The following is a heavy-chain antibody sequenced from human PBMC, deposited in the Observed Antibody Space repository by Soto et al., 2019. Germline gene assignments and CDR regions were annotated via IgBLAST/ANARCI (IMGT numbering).Heavy chain of an antibody. CDR1: GHTFTSYA. J-gene: IGHJ3*01. CDR3: ARDLSIGAAID. D-gene: IGHD5-18*01. V-gene: IGHV1-3*01. Sequence: ASVKVSCKASGHTFTSYAMHWVRQAPGQRLEWMGWINAGNGNTKYSQKFQGRVTITRDTSASTAYMELSSLRSEDTAVYYCARDLSIGAAIDWGQGTMVTVSS. CDR2: INAGNGNT.